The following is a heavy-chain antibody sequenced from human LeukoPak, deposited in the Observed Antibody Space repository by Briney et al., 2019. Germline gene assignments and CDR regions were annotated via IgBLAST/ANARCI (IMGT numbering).Heavy chain of an antibody. CDR3: AACNAGILFNY. J-gene: IGHJ4*02. Sequence: PSQTLSLTCTVSGGSISSGSYYWSWIRQPAGKGLEWIGRIYTSGSTNYNPSLKSRVTISVDTSKNQFSLKLSSVTAADTAVYYCAACNAGILFNYWGLGTLVTVSS. V-gene: IGHV4-61*02. CDR1: GGSISSGSYY. D-gene: IGHD2-15*01. CDR2: IYTSGST.